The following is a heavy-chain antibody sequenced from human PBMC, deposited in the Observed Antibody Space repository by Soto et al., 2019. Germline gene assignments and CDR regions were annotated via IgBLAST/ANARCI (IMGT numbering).Heavy chain of an antibody. J-gene: IGHJ4*02. CDR3: AKSSGYDYLCIDY. V-gene: IGHV3-23*01. D-gene: IGHD5-12*01. CDR1: GFTFSSYA. Sequence: GGSLRLSCAASGFTFSSYAMHWVSQAPGKGLEWVSAISDGGGSTYYADSVKGRFTISRDNSKNTLYLQMNSLRAEDTAVYYCAKSSGYDYLCIDYWGQGTLVTVS. CDR2: ISDGGGST.